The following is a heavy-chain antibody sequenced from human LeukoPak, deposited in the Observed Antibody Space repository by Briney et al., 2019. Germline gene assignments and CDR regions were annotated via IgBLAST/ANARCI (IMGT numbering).Heavy chain of an antibody. D-gene: IGHD6-6*01. CDR3: ARAPGIAAQLYWFDP. CDR2: INPNGGST. V-gene: IGHV1-46*01. CDR1: GYTFTGYC. J-gene: IGHJ5*02. Sequence: ASVKVSCKASGYTFTGYCIHWVRQAPGQGLEWMGIINPNGGSTRYAQKFQGRVTMTRYMSTSTVYMERSSLRSEDTAVYYCARAPGIAAQLYWFDPWGQGTLVTVSS.